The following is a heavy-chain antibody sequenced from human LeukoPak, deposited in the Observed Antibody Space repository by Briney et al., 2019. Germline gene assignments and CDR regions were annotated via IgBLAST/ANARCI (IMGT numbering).Heavy chain of an antibody. CDR1: GYTFASYD. CDR3: ARAVGSPYYYDSSGYYGN. Sequence: WASVKVSCKASGYTFASYDIYWVRQAPGQGLEWMGWISAYNGNTNYAQKLQGRVTMTTDTSTSTAYMELRSLKSDDTAVYYCARAVGSPYYYDSSGYYGNWGQGTLVTVSS. D-gene: IGHD3-22*01. CDR2: ISAYNGNT. V-gene: IGHV1-18*01. J-gene: IGHJ4*02.